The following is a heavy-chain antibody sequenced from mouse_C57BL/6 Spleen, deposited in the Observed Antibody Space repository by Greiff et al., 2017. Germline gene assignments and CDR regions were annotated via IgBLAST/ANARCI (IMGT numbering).Heavy chain of an antibody. V-gene: IGHV1-55*01. D-gene: IGHD2-3*01. CDR3: AYYDGLYWYFDV. CDR1: GYTFTSYW. Sequence: QVQLQQPGAELVKPGASVTMSCKASGYTFTSYWITWVKQRPGQGLEWIGDIYPGSGSTNYNEKFKSKAKLTVDTSSSTAYMQLSSLTSEDSAVYYCAYYDGLYWYFDVWGTGTTVTVSS. J-gene: IGHJ1*03. CDR2: IYPGSGST.